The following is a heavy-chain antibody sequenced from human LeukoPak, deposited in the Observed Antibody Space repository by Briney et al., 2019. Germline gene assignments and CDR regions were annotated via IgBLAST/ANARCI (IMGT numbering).Heavy chain of an antibody. V-gene: IGHV7-4-1*02. D-gene: IGHD2-2*02. J-gene: IGHJ6*03. CDR1: GYTFTSYA. Sequence: ASVKVSCKASGYTFTSYAMNWVRQAPGQGLEWMGWINTNTGNPTYAQGFTGRFGFSLDTSVSTAYLQISSLKAEDTAVYYCARYFGYTGDYYYYYMDVWGKGTTVTVSS. CDR2: INTNTGNP. CDR3: ARYFGYTGDYYYYYMDV.